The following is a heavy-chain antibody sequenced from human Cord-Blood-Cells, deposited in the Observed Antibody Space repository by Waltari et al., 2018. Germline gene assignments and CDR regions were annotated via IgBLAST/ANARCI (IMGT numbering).Heavy chain of an antibody. J-gene: IGHJ1*01. CDR2: IYHSGST. Sequence: QVQLQESGPGLVKPSETLSLTCAVSGYSISSGYYWGWHRPPPGKGLEWIGSIYHSGSTYYNPSLKSRVTISVDTSKNQFSLKLSSVTAADTAVYYCARKGAAAGTEYFQHWGQGTLVTVSS. D-gene: IGHD6-13*01. CDR3: ARKGAAAGTEYFQH. CDR1: GYSISSGYY. V-gene: IGHV4-38-2*01.